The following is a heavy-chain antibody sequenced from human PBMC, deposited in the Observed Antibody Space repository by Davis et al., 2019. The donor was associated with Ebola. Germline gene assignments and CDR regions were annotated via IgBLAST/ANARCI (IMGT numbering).Heavy chain of an antibody. J-gene: IGHJ4*02. CDR3: SRFGEGAY. CDR1: GGSISSSSYY. CDR2: ISGSGRT. Sequence: PSETLSLTCTVSGGSISSSSYYWGWIRQPPGKGLEWIGFISGSGRTSYNPSLKSRVTISADTSKNQFSLNLSSVTAADTAVYFCSRFGEGAYLGQGTLVTVSS. D-gene: IGHD2-21*01. V-gene: IGHV4-61*05.